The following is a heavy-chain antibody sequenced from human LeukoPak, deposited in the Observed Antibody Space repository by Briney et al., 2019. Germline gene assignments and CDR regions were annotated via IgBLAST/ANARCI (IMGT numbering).Heavy chain of an antibody. D-gene: IGHD4-11*01. CDR3: ARDDYSNYPAPG. V-gene: IGHV1-69*04. Sequence: GASVKVSCKASGGTFSSYAISWVRQAPGQGLEWMGRIIPILGIANYAQKFQGRVTITADKSTSTAYMELSSLRSEDTAVYYCARDDYSNYPAPGWGQGTLVTVSS. J-gene: IGHJ4*02. CDR1: GGTFSSYA. CDR2: IIPILGIA.